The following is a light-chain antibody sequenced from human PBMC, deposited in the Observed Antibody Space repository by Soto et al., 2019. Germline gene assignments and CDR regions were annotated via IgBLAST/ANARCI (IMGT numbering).Light chain of an antibody. CDR2: EGS. Sequence: QSALTQPASVSGSPGQSITISCTGTSSDVGSYNLVSWYQQHPGKAPKLMIYEGSKRPSGVSNRFSGSKSGNTASLAVFRLQAEDEANYYCTSYAGRNSVVFGGGTKLTVL. CDR1: SSDVGSYNL. V-gene: IGLV2-14*02. CDR3: TSYAGRNSVV. J-gene: IGLJ2*01.